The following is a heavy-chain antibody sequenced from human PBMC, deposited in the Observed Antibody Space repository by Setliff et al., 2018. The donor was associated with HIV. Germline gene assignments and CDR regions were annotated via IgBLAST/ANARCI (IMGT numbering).Heavy chain of an antibody. J-gene: IGHJ5*01. V-gene: IGHV4-34*01. D-gene: IGHD3-22*01. CDR1: GGSFSRDY. CDR3: ATGWLDSSGQKNFGS. Sequence: SETLSLTCAVYGGSFSRDYWTWIRQPPGKGPEWIGEINHSGITNYNSFLKSRVTISIDTSKNQFSLKLNSVTAADTAMYYCATGWLDSSGQKNFGSWGQGTQVTVSS. CDR2: INHSGIT.